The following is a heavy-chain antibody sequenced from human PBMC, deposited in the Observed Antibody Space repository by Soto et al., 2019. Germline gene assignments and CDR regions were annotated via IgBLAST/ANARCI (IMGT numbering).Heavy chain of an antibody. V-gene: IGHV1-3*01. Sequence: ASVKVSCKASGYTFTRYTINWVRQAPGQRLEWMGWINPDNGNTKSSQKFQDRVIITRDTSASTAYMDLSSLRSEDTAVYYCARGIATGQLDPWGQGTLVTVSS. J-gene: IGHJ5*02. D-gene: IGHD2-15*01. CDR1: GYTFTRYT. CDR2: INPDNGNT. CDR3: ARGIATGQLDP.